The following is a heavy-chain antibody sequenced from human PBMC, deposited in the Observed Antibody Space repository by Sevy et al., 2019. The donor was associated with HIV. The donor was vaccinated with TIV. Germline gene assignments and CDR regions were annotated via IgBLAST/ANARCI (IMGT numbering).Heavy chain of an antibody. Sequence: GGSLRLSCAASGFIFSKFGMHWVRQAPGKGLEWVTFIRYDGSTKYYVESVKGRFTISRDNSKNTLYLQMNSLRPEDTAVYYCAKGLGMVQGALLSDAVWGQGTMVTVSS. D-gene: IGHD3-10*01. CDR2: IRYDGSTK. CDR1: GFIFSKFG. J-gene: IGHJ3*01. CDR3: AKGLGMVQGALLSDAV. V-gene: IGHV3-30*02.